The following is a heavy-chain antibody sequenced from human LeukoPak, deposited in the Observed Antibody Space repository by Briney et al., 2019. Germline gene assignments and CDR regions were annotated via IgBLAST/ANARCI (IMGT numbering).Heavy chain of an antibody. J-gene: IGHJ5*02. CDR3: ARDGLNWSDP. Sequence: SETLTLTCAAYGGTFSGYYWSWIRQPPGKGLEWIGEINHSGSNKYNPSLKSRVTISVDTSKNQFSLKLSSVTAADTAVYYCARDGLNWSDPWGQGTLVTVSS. D-gene: IGHD5-12*01. V-gene: IGHV4-34*01. CDR2: INHSGSN. CDR1: GGTFSGYY.